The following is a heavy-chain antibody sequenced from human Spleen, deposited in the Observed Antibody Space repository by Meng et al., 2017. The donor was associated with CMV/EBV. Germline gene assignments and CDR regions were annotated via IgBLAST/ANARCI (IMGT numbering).Heavy chain of an antibody. CDR2: IYPDDSDS. CDR1: GYRFTNYW. J-gene: IGHJ4*02. CDR3: ARLIAAPPSYYFDY. Sequence: KVSCKASGYRFTNYWVGWVRQMPGKGLEWMGIIYPDDSDSRYSPSFQGQVTISADKSISTAYLQWSSLKASDTAMYYCARLIAAPPSYYFDYWGQGTLVTVSS. D-gene: IGHD6-13*01. V-gene: IGHV5-51*01.